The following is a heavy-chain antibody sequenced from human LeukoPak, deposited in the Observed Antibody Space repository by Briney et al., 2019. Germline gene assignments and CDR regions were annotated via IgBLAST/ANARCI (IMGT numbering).Heavy chain of an antibody. CDR2: IWYDGSNK. D-gene: IGHD6-19*01. CDR3: ARELEIAVAGTLGY. Sequence: PGGSLRLSCAASGFTFSSYAMHWVRQAPGKGLEWVAGIWYDGSNKYYADSVKGRFTISRDHSKNTLYLQMKSLRAEDTAVYYCARELEIAVAGTLGYWGQGTLVTVSS. V-gene: IGHV3-33*01. J-gene: IGHJ4*02. CDR1: GFTFSSYA.